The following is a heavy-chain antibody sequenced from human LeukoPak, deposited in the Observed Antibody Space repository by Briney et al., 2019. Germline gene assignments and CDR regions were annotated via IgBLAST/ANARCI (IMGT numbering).Heavy chain of an antibody. D-gene: IGHD6-13*01. CDR1: GFTFSSYV. CDR3: AKGGRITAVLPFDY. J-gene: IGHJ4*02. CDR2: ISGSGGST. Sequence: PGRSLRLSCAASGFTFSSYVMSWVRQAPGKGLEWVSAISGSGGSTYYADSVKGRFTISRDNSKNTLSLQVSSLRAEDTAVYRCAKGGRITAVLPFDYWGQGTLVTVSS. V-gene: IGHV3-23*01.